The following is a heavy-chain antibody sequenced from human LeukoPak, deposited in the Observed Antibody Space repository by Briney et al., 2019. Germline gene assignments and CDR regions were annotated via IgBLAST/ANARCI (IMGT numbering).Heavy chain of an antibody. J-gene: IGHJ4*02. CDR3: ARYGTSDHYFDY. CDR1: GGSISSGSYY. D-gene: IGHD1-26*01. V-gene: IGHV4-61*02. CDR2: IYTSGST. Sequence: SETLSLTCTVSGGSISSGSYYWSWSRQPAGKGLEWIGRIYTSGSTNYNPSLKSRVTISVDTSKNQFSLKLSSVTAADTAVYYCARYGTSDHYFDYWGQGTLVTVSS.